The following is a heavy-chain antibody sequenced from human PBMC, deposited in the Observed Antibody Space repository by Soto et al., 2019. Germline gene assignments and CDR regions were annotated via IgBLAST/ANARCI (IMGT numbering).Heavy chain of an antibody. V-gene: IGHV3-23*01. CDR2: ITGSGGTT. D-gene: IGHD6-19*01. Sequence: GGSLRLSCAASGFTFTDFAMSWVRQSPGKGLEWVSTITGSGGTTYYADSMKGRFTISRDNSKNTLFMQMNSLRAEDTAVYYCAKEHSSGSDYWGQGTLVTVSS. J-gene: IGHJ4*02. CDR3: AKEHSSGSDY. CDR1: GFTFTDFA.